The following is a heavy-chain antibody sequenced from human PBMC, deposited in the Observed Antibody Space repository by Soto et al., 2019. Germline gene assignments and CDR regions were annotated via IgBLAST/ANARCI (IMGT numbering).Heavy chain of an antibody. V-gene: IGHV3-30*04. CDR3: ARDGGCRDGYTVGCNWFDP. D-gene: IGHD5-12*01. CDR2: ISFDGSNK. J-gene: IGHJ5*02. Sequence: GGSLRLSCAASGFTFSSYAIHWVRQAPAKGLEWVAVISFDGSNKYYADSVKGRFTISRDNSKNTLYLQMNSLRAEDTAVYYCARDGGCRDGYTVGCNWFDPWGQGTLVTVSS. CDR1: GFTFSSYA.